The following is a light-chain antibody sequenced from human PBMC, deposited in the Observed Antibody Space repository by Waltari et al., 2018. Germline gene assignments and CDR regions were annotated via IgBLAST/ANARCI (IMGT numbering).Light chain of an antibody. CDR2: SDD. V-gene: IGLV1-51*01. Sequence: QSVLTQPPSVSAAPGQRVTISCSGSSSNIGRSYVCWYQHVPGTAPKLLIYSDDKRLPVIPGRFSGSKSGTSAVLGITGLQTEDEADYYCGTWDSGLSVVVFGGGTRLTVL. J-gene: IGLJ2*01. CDR3: GTWDSGLSVVV. CDR1: SSNIGRSY.